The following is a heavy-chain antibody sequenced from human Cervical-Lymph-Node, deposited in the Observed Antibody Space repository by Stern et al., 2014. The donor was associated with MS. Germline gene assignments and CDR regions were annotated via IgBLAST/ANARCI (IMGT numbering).Heavy chain of an antibody. J-gene: IGHJ3*02. CDR3: ARHQEWGFITMGAFDI. Sequence: QVQLVQSGPGLVKPSETLSLTCTVSGGSISSSSYYWGWIRQPPGKGLEWIGSIYYSGSTYYNPSLKSRVTISVDTSKNQFSLKLSSVTAADTAVYYCARHQEWGFITMGAFDIWGQGTMVTVSS. V-gene: IGHV4-39*01. D-gene: IGHD3-10*01. CDR2: IYYSGST. CDR1: GGSISSSSYY.